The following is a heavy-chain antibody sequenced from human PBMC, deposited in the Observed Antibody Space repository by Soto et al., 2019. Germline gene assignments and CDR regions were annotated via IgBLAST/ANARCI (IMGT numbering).Heavy chain of an antibody. J-gene: IGHJ4*02. CDR3: AKPEIIHSRGNGTDY. V-gene: IGHV3-23*01. CDR2: ISGSGGST. D-gene: IGHD3-16*01. CDR1: GFTFSSFA. Sequence: GGSLRLSCAASGFTFSSFAMNWVRQAPGKGLEWVSAISGSGGSTYYADSVKGRFTISRDNSKNTLYLQMSGLKVEDTAVYYCAKPEIIHSRGNGTDYWGQGTLVTVSS.